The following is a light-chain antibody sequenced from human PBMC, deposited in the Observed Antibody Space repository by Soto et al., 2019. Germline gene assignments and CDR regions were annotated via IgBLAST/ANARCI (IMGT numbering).Light chain of an antibody. CDR3: QQGYSTAWT. J-gene: IGKJ1*01. CDR1: QTINNY. Sequence: DIQMTQSPSSLSASVGDRVTITCRASQTINNYVNWYQHKPGKAPKVLIYAASSLQSGVPSRFSGSGSGTDFSLTVSSLQPDDFATYYCQQGYSTAWTFGQGTKVEMK. CDR2: AAS. V-gene: IGKV1-39*01.